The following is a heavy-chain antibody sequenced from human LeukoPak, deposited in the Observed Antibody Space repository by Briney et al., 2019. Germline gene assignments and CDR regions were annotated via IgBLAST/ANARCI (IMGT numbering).Heavy chain of an antibody. CDR2: INPSGGST. D-gene: IGHD2-21*02. V-gene: IGHV1-46*01. CDR1: GYTFTSYY. Sequence: ASVKVSCKASGYTFTSYYINWVRQAPGQGLEWMGEINPSGGSTRYDQKFKGRVTLTRDTSTSTVYMELSNLRSDDTAVYYCARVIVLVTAVLDAFDVWGQGTMVTVSS. CDR3: ARVIVLVTAVLDAFDV. J-gene: IGHJ3*01.